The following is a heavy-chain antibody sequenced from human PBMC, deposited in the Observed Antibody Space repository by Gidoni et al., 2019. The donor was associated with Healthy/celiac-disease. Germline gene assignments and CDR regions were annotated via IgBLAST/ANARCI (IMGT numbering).Heavy chain of an antibody. CDR1: GGSFSGYY. D-gene: IGHD1-26*01. V-gene: IGHV4-34*01. Sequence: QVQLQQWGAGLLQPSETLSLTCAVYGGSFSGYYWSWIRQPPGKGLEWIGEINHSGSTNYSPSLKSRVTISVDTSKNQFSLKLSSVTAADTAVYYCARGEGKVGARLDYWGQGTLVTVSS. J-gene: IGHJ4*02. CDR2: INHSGST. CDR3: ARGEGKVGARLDY.